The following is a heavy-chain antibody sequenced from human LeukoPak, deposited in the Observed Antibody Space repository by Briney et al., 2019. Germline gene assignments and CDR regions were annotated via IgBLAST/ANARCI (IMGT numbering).Heavy chain of an antibody. CDR3: AKEQTPYSSSSDDY. D-gene: IGHD6-6*01. V-gene: IGHV3-30*18. Sequence: GGSLRLSCAASGFTFSSYGMHWVRQAPGEGLEWVAVISHDGSAQKYGDSVKGRFTISRDNSKNTVHLQMNSLRAEDTALYYCAKEQTPYSSSSDDYWGQGTLVTVSS. CDR1: GFTFSSYG. CDR2: ISHDGSAQ. J-gene: IGHJ4*02.